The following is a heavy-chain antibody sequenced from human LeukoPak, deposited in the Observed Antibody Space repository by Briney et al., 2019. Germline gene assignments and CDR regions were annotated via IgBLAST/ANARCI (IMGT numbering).Heavy chain of an antibody. J-gene: IGHJ4*02. D-gene: IGHD6-19*01. CDR2: MNPNSGNT. CDR3: ARAPSVYSSGWSTPGY. V-gene: IGHV1-8*01. CDR1: GYTFTSYD. Sequence: GASVKVSCKASGYTFTSYDINWVRQATGQGLEWMGWMNPNSGNTGYAQKFQGRVTMTRNTSISTAYMELSSLGSEDTAVYYCARAPSVYSSGWSTPGYWGQGTLVTVSS.